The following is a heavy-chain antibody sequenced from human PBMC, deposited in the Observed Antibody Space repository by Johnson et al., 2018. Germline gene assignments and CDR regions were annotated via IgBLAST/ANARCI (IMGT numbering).Heavy chain of an antibody. D-gene: IGHD3-22*01. CDR3: ARDKAPYYFDWYFQF. Sequence: QVQLVESGGGAVQPGRSRRLSCVASGFTFGDFVMYWVRHAPGKGLEWVTAISSDGRNTYYADSVRGRFTISRDNAKNTLHLQMNSLRPEDTAVYYCARDKAPYYFDWYFQFWGQGTLVTVSS. V-gene: IGHV3-30*03. CDR1: GFTFGDFV. J-gene: IGHJ1*01. CDR2: ISSDGRNT.